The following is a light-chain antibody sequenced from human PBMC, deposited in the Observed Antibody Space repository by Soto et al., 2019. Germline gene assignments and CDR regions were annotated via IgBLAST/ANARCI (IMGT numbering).Light chain of an antibody. Sequence: DVQITLALSSLSASVGDRVTITCLASQTIIGYLNWYQQKPGKAPRLLINAASNLQSGVPSRFRGSGSETDFTLTITSLQPEDFATYYCPQSYTTPRTSGQGTKADI. J-gene: IGKJ1*01. CDR2: AAS. CDR3: PQSYTTPRT. V-gene: IGKV1-39*01. CDR1: QTIIGY.